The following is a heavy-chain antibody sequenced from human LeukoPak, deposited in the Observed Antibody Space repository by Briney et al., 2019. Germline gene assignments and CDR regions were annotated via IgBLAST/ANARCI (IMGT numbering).Heavy chain of an antibody. D-gene: IGHD2-8*01. CDR1: GYTFSGSY. J-gene: IGHJ6*03. CDR3: ARSAEHCNNGVCFTDYYMDV. CDR2: INPNSGDT. Sequence: ASVKVSCKASGYTFSGSYIHWVRQAPGQGLEWMGRINPNSGDTNYAQNFQGRVTITRDTSITTAYMELSSLTSDDTAVYFCARSAEHCNNGVCFTDYYMDVWGKGTTVTVSS. V-gene: IGHV1-2*06.